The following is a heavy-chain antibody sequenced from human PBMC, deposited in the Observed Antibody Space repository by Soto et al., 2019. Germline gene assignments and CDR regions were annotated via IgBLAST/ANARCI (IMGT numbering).Heavy chain of an antibody. CDR1: GGSFSGYY. CDR3: ARMDDFWSGYLDY. Sequence: SETLSLTCAVYGGSFSGYYWSWIRQPPGKGLEWIGEINHSGSTNYNPSVKSRVTISVDTSKNQFSMKLSSVTAADTAVYYCARMDDFWSGYLDYWGQGTLVTVSS. D-gene: IGHD3-3*01. V-gene: IGHV4-34*01. CDR2: INHSGST. J-gene: IGHJ4*02.